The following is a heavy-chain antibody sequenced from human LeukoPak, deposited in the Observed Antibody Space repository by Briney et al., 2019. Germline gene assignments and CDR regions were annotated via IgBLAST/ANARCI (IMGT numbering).Heavy chain of an antibody. Sequence: ASVKVSCKASGGTFSSYAISWVRQAPGQGLEWMGRIIPIFGTANYAQKFQGRVTITTDESTSTAYMELSSLRSEDTAVYYCARDSYDSSGYLLYYFDYWGQGTLSPSPQ. D-gene: IGHD3-22*01. CDR3: ARDSYDSSGYLLYYFDY. CDR1: GGTFSSYA. CDR2: IIPIFGTA. J-gene: IGHJ4*02. V-gene: IGHV1-69*05.